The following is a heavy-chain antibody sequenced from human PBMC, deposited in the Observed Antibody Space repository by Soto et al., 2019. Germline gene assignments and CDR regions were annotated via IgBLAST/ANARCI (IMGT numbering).Heavy chain of an antibody. CDR1: GFTFSSYA. J-gene: IGHJ4*02. CDR3: AKRIMSTIGHFDS. CDR2: ISGIGHST. D-gene: IGHD5-12*01. Sequence: EVLLLESGGGLVQPGGSLRLSCAASGFTFSSYAMGWVRQAPGKGLEWVSSISGIGHSTYYADSVKGRFTISRDNSKNTLYLQMNSLRADDTAGYYCAKRIMSTIGHFDSWGQGTLVTVSS. V-gene: IGHV3-23*01.